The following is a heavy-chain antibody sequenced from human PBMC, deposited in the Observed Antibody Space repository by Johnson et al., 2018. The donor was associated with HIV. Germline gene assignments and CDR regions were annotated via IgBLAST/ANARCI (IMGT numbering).Heavy chain of an antibody. CDR1: GFTFSSYA. D-gene: IGHD4/OR15-4a*01. J-gene: IGHJ3*02. Sequence: QVPLVESGGGVVQPGRSLRLSCAASGFTFSSYAMHWVRQAPGQGLAWLTVISYDGSYKYYADSVKGRFTISGDSSKNTVFLPMNSLRAEDTAVYYCAKGRNTYGAYVFYIWGQGTMVTVSS. CDR3: AKGRNTYGAYVFYI. CDR2: ISYDGSYK. V-gene: IGHV3-30*04.